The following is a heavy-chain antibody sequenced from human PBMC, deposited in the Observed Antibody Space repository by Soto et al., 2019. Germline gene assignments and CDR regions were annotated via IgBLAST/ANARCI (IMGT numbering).Heavy chain of an antibody. CDR2: IDYSGYT. CDR3: ATSYCRSNNCPYYFEY. D-gene: IGHD2-2*01. CDR1: GGSINSGGYY. J-gene: IGHJ4*02. Sequence: PSETLSLTCTVSGGSINSGGYYWIWIRQHPGKGLEWIGHIDYSGYTSYNPSLKSRLTVSVDTSKTQFSLKLTSVTAADAALYYCATSYCRSNNCPYYFEYWGQGTLVTVSS. V-gene: IGHV4-31*03.